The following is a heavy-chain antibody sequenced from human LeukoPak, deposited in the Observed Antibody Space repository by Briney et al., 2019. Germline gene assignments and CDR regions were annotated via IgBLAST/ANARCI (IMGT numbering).Heavy chain of an antibody. CDR1: GGTFSSYA. CDR2: INPNSGGT. Sequence: ASVKVSCKASGGTFSSYAISWVRQAPGQGLEWMGWINPNSGGTNYAQKFQGRVTMTRDTSISTAYMELSRLRSDDTAVYYCAREAHYGGNSVDAFDIWGQGTMVTVSS. V-gene: IGHV1-2*02. D-gene: IGHD4-23*01. J-gene: IGHJ3*02. CDR3: AREAHYGGNSVDAFDI.